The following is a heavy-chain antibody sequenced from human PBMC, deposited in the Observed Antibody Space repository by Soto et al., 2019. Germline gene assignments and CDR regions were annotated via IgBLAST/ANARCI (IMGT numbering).Heavy chain of an antibody. Sequence: PGGSLRLSCAAPGFTFSSYAMHWVRQAPGKGLEWVAVISYDGSNKYYADSVKGRFTISRDNSKNTLYLQMNSLRAEDTAVYYCARDRTAGSGSYYYYGMDVWGQGTTVTVSS. CDR2: ISYDGSNK. V-gene: IGHV3-30-3*01. D-gene: IGHD3-10*01. CDR3: ARDRTAGSGSYYYYGMDV. CDR1: GFTFSSYA. J-gene: IGHJ6*02.